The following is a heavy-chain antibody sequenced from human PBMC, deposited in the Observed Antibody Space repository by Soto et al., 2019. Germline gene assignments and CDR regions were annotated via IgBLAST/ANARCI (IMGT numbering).Heavy chain of an antibody. D-gene: IGHD2-2*01. CDR3: ARDPSLAPAAYFDY. Sequence: ASVKVSCKASGYTFTRYGISWVRQAPGQGLEWMGWISAYNGNTNYAQKLQGRVTMTTDTSTSTAYMELRSLRSDDTAVYYCARDPSLAPAAYFDYWGQGTLVTVSS. CDR2: ISAYNGNT. CDR1: GYTFTRYG. J-gene: IGHJ4*02. V-gene: IGHV1-18*01.